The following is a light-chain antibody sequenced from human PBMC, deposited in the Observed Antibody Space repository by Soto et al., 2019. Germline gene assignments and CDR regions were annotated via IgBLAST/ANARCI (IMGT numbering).Light chain of an antibody. CDR2: GAS. Sequence: EIGLTQSPATLSLSPGERATLSCRASQSVSSNLAWYQQKPGQAPRLLTYGASIRTSGIPDRFSGSGSGTDFTLTISRLEPEDFAVYYCQQYVRSPWTFGQGTKVDIK. CDR3: QQYVRSPWT. V-gene: IGKV3-20*01. J-gene: IGKJ1*01. CDR1: QSVSSN.